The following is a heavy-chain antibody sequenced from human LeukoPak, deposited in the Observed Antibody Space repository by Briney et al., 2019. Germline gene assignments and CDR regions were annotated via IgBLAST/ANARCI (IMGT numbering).Heavy chain of an antibody. J-gene: IGHJ4*02. CDR3: ATDVIAAAGTADF. Sequence: GGSLRLSCAASGFTFSTYGMNWVRQAPGKGLEWVSSVSGATGNSYYVGSVKGRFTISRDDSKNTLYLQMNSLRAEDTAVYYCATDVIAAAGTADFWGQGTLVTVSS. V-gene: IGHV3-23*01. D-gene: IGHD6-13*01. CDR1: GFTFSTYG. CDR2: VSGATGNS.